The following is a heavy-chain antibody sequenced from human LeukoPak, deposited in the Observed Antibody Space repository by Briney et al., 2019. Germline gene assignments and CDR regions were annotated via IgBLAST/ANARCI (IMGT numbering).Heavy chain of an antibody. CDR1: GFTFSSYA. CDR3: ARDYHYDSSGLLDY. J-gene: IGHJ4*02. D-gene: IGHD3-22*01. V-gene: IGHV3-64*02. CDR2: ISSNGGST. Sequence: GGSLRLSCSASGFTFSSYAMHWVRQAPGKGLEYVSAISSNGGSTYYADSVKGRFTISRDNSKNTLYLQMGSLRAEDMAVYYCARDYHYDSSGLLDYWGQGTLVTVSS.